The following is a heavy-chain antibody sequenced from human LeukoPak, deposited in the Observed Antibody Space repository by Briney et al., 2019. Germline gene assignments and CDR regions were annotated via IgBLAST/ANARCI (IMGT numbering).Heavy chain of an antibody. CDR1: GFTFSSYG. CDR2: IWYDGSNK. D-gene: IGHD6-19*01. Sequence: GGSLRLSCAASGFTFSSYGMHWVRQAPGKGLEWVAVIWYDGSNKYYADSVKGRFTTSRDNSKNTLYLQMNSLRAEDTAVYYCAKLFGGWYSSGWYGDYWGQGTLVTVSS. CDR3: AKLFGGWYSSGWYGDY. J-gene: IGHJ4*02. V-gene: IGHV3-33*06.